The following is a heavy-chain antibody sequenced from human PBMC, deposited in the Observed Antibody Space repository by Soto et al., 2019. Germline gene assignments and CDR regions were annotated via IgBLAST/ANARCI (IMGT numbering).Heavy chain of an antibody. CDR1: GYTFTSYG. J-gene: IGHJ5*02. V-gene: IGHV1-18*01. CDR2: ISAYNGNT. Sequence: ASVKVSCKASGYTFTSYGISWVRQAPGQGLEWMGWISAYNGNTNYAQKLQGRVTMTTDTSTSTAYMELRSLRSDDTAVYYCARVQDFVPPNTYYDFMGWFDPWGQGTLVTVSS. CDR3: ARVQDFVPPNTYYDFMGWFDP. D-gene: IGHD3-3*01.